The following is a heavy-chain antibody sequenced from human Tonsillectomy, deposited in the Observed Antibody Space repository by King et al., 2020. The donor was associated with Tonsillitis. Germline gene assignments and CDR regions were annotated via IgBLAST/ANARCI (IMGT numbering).Heavy chain of an antibody. Sequence: VQLVESGGGVVQPGGSLRLSCAASGFSFSNYGMHWVRQAPGKGLEWVAFIRSDGSIKYYADPVKGRFTISRDNSKNTQYLQINSPRPEDTAVYYRAKDVPAAFFDYWGQGTLVTVSS. J-gene: IGHJ4*02. D-gene: IGHD3-10*02. CDR2: IRSDGSIK. V-gene: IGHV3-30*02. CDR1: GFSFSNYG. CDR3: AKDVPAAFFDY.